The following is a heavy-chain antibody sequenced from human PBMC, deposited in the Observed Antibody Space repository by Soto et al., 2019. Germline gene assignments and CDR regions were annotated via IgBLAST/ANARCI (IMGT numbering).Heavy chain of an antibody. Sequence: QVQLVQSGAEVKKPGSSVKVSCKASGGTFSSYTISWVRQAPGQGLESMGRIIPILGIANYAQKFQDSVTIPAAKFTSTAYMEMSSLRSEHTAVYYCAKAGYSNSWYAYWGQGTLVTVSS. J-gene: IGHJ1*01. V-gene: IGHV1-69*02. D-gene: IGHD6-13*01. CDR1: GGTFSSYT. CDR3: AKAGYSNSWYAY. CDR2: IIPILGIA.